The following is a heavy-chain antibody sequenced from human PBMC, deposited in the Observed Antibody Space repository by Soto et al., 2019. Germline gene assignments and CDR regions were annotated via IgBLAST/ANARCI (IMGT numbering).Heavy chain of an antibody. J-gene: IGHJ4*02. CDR3: AKEGALTGWPYGDF. CDR1: GFIFSNYG. D-gene: IGHD6-19*01. V-gene: IGHV3-30*18. CDR2: IYYDGNEK. Sequence: QVQLVESGGGVVQPGRSLRLSCAASGFIFSNYGMHWVRQAPGKGLEWVAVIYYDGNEKHYADSVKGRFTISRDNSKDTLSLQMNSLRAEDTAVYYCAKEGALTGWPYGDFWGQGTLVTVSS.